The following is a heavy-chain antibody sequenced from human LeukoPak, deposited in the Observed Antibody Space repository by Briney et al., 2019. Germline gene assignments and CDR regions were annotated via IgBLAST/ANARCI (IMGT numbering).Heavy chain of an antibody. J-gene: IGHJ6*03. CDR1: GSTFSSYE. CDR2: ISSRGSTI. D-gene: IGHD4-11*01. V-gene: IGHV3-48*03. Sequence: GGSLRLSCAASGSTFSSYEMNWVRQAPGKGLEWVSYISSRGSTIYYADSVKGRFTISRDNAMNSLYLQMNSLRAEDTAVYYCARVATTSRYYYYMDVWGKGTTVTISS. CDR3: ARVATTSRYYYYMDV.